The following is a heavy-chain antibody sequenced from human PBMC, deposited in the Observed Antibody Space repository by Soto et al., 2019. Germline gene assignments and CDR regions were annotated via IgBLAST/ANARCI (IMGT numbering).Heavy chain of an antibody. CDR3: VRGALGSYYFDY. CDR1: GFTFNKYW. V-gene: IGHV3-74*01. J-gene: IGHJ4*02. CDR2: IKYDATST. Sequence: EVQLVESGGGLFQPGGSLRLSCAASGFTFNKYWIHWVRQAPGTELVWVSRIKYDATSTNYADSVKGRFSISRDNAQNTVHLQMSSLRGDDTAVYYCVRGALGSYYFDYWGQGTLVTVSS. D-gene: IGHD3-16*01.